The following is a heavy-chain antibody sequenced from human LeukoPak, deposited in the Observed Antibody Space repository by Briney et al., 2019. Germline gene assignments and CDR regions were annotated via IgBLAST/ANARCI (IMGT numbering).Heavy chain of an antibody. CDR2: INQSGST. J-gene: IGHJ4*02. CDR3: AINDGSGSYYKSDY. D-gene: IGHD3-10*01. V-gene: IGHV4-34*01. Sequence: SETLSLTCAVYGGSFSGYYWSWIRQPPGKGLEWIGEINQSGSTNYNPSLKSRVTISIDTSKNQFSLKLTSVTAADTAVYYCAINDGSGSYYKSDYWGQGTLATVSS. CDR1: GGSFSGYY.